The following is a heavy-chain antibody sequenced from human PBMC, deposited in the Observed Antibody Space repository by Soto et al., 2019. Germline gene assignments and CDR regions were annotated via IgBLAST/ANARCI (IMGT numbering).Heavy chain of an antibody. CDR3: AEEGYYDSSGRDDAFDI. CDR1: GFTFSSYA. V-gene: IGHV3-23*01. Sequence: EVQLLESGGGLVQPGGSLRLSCAASGFTFSSYAMSWVRQAPGKGLEWVSAISGSGGSTYYADSVKGRFTISRDNSKNTLYLQMNSLRAEDTAVYYCAEEGYYDSSGRDDAFDIWGQGTMVTVSS. J-gene: IGHJ3*02. D-gene: IGHD3-22*01. CDR2: ISGSGGST.